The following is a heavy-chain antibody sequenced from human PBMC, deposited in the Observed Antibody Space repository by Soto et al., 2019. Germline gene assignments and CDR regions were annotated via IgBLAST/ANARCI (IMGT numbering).Heavy chain of an antibody. CDR1: GFTFSSYG. D-gene: IGHD3-22*01. V-gene: IGHV3-30*18. J-gene: IGHJ4*02. CDR3: AKYATMIVVAHEGLDY. Sequence: GGSLRLSCAASGFTFSSYGMHWVRQAPGKGLEWVAVISYDGSNKYYADSVKGRFTISRDNSKNTLYLQMNSLRAEDTAVYYCAKYATMIVVAHEGLDYWGQGSLVPVSS. CDR2: ISYDGSNK.